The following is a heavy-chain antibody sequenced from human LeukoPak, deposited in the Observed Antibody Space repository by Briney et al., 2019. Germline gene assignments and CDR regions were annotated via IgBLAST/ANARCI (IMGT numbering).Heavy chain of an antibody. D-gene: IGHD4-17*01. V-gene: IGHV3-23*01. CDR2: MSGSGNII. CDR3: AKSLGDYGMSSQYFYYYAMDA. Sequence: PGGSLRLSCAASGFTFSNDAMSWVRQTPGRGLEWVSVMSGSGNIIYYKDSVKGRFTISRDNSKNTLYLQMTSLRAEDTAVYYCAKSLGDYGMSSQYFYYYAMDAWGQGTTVTVSS. CDR1: GFTFSNDA. J-gene: IGHJ6*02.